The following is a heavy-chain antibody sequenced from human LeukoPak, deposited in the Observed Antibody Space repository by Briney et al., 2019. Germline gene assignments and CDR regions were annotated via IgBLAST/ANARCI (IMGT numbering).Heavy chain of an antibody. CDR3: ARVIMTTVSRYFDL. CDR1: GFTFSSYS. D-gene: IGHD4-17*01. J-gene: IGHJ2*01. CDR2: ISSSSYI. Sequence: PGGSLRLSCAASGFTFSSYSMNWVRQAPGKGLEWVSSISSSSYINYADSVKGRFTISRDNAKNSLYLQMNSLRAEDTAVYYCARVIMTTVSRYFDLWGRGTLVTVSS. V-gene: IGHV3-21*01.